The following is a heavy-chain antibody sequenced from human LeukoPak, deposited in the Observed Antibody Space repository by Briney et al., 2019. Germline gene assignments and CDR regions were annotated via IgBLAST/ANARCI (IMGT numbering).Heavy chain of an antibody. V-gene: IGHV1-8*01. D-gene: IGHD1-1*01. CDR1: GYTFTSYD. Sequence: ASVKVSCKASGYTFTSYDIHWVRQATGQGLEWMGWMNPNSGNTGYAQKFQGRVTMTRNTSISTAYMELSSLRSEDTAVYYCARMVERRHVWFDPWGQGTLVTVSS. J-gene: IGHJ5*02. CDR2: MNPNSGNT. CDR3: ARMVERRHVWFDP.